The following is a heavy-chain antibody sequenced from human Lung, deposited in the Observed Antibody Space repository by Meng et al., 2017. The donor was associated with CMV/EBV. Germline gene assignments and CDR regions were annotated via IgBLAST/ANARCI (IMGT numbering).Heavy chain of an antibody. CDR3: ASGTPGRSYCDY. D-gene: IGHD2-15*01. Sequence: QVQLVQSGVQVQKPLASLKVSCKASRYSFTHHGITWVRQAPGQGLEWMGWFVNYVDTYPAPKFQGRVTMNTDTHTNTAFMELRSLTSDDTAVYYCASGTPGRSYCDYWGQGTLVTVSS. CDR1: RYSFTHHG. J-gene: IGHJ4*02. CDR2: FVNYVDT. V-gene: IGHV1-18*04.